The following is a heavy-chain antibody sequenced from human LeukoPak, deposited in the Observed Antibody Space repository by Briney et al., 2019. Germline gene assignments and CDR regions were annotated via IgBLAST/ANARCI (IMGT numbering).Heavy chain of an antibody. J-gene: IGHJ6*03. CDR3: AREFIAVAGEGDYYYMDV. Sequence: TGGSLRLSCAASGFTFDDYGMSWVRQAPGKGLEWVSGINWNGGSTGYADSVKGRFTISRDNAKNSLYLQMNSLRAEDTALYYCAREFIAVAGEGDYYYMDVWGKGTTVTVSS. D-gene: IGHD6-19*01. CDR2: INWNGGST. V-gene: IGHV3-20*04. CDR1: GFTFDDYG.